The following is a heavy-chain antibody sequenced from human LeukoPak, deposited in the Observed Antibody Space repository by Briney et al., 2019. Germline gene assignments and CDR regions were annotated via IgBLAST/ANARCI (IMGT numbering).Heavy chain of an antibody. CDR1: GFTFLSYN. Sequence: GGSLRLSCAASGFTFLSYNMNWVRQAPGKGLEWVSSISSTSSSYIYYADSVKGRFTISRDNAKNSLYLQMNSLRAEDTAVYYCARVPSPPIWFDPWGQGTLVTVSS. CDR2: ISSTSSSYI. V-gene: IGHV3-21*01. J-gene: IGHJ5*02. CDR3: ARVPSPPIWFDP.